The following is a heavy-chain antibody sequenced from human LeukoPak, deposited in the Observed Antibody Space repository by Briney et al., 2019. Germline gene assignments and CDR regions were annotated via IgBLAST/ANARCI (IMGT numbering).Heavy chain of an antibody. V-gene: IGHV3-48*02. J-gene: IGHJ4*02. CDR2: ISSSSGTI. D-gene: IGHD3-10*01. CDR1: GFTFSTFS. Sequence: TGGSLGLSCAASGFTFSTFSMKWVRQAPGKGLEWVSYISSSSGTIYYADSVKGRFTISRDNAKNSLFLQMNSLRDEDTAVYYCARDQSDYYGSGSYSEGSYWGQGTLVTVSS. CDR3: ARDQSDYYGSGSYSEGSY.